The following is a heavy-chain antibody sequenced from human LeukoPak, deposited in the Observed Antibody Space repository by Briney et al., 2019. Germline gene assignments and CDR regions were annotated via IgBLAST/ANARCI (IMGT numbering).Heavy chain of an antibody. CDR3: VKEVPGTTVYD. J-gene: IGHJ4*02. V-gene: IGHV3-66*01. CDR2: IFRGEKT. Sequence: GFPRLSCAASGFSVSNTYMSWVRQAPGEGLEWVSVIFRGEKTYYADSVKGRFTISRDSSTNTVYLQMASLRAEDTAIYYCVKEVPGTTVYDWGQGTLVTVSS. D-gene: IGHD4-17*01. CDR1: GFSVSNTY.